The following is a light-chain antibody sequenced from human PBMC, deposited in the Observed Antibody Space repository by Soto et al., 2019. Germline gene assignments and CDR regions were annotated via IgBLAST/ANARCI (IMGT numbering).Light chain of an antibody. V-gene: IGLV2-14*01. CDR2: EVT. Sequence: QSALTQPASVSGSPGQSITISCTGTSSDVGGYNYVSWYQQHPGKVPKLMIYEVTNRPSGVSNRFSGSKSGNTASLTISGLQAEDEADYYCSSFTSTSTQVFGGETKVTVL. CDR3: SSFTSTSTQV. J-gene: IGLJ2*01. CDR1: SSDVGGYNY.